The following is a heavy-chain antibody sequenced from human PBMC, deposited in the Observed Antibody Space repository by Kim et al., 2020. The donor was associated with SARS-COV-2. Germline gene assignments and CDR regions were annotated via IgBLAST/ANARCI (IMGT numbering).Heavy chain of an antibody. J-gene: IGHJ4*02. CDR3: ARGSGDIDY. Sequence: KGNTRYAQKSQDRLTLTTDTSARTIYMELKSLRQDDTAVYYCARGSGDIDYWGQGTVVNVSS. D-gene: IGHD2-21*01. CDR2: KGNT. V-gene: IGHV1-18*01.